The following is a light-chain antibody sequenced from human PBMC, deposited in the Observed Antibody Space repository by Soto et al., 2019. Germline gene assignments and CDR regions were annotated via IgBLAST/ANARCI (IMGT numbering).Light chain of an antibody. V-gene: IGLV1-40*01. Sequence: QSVLTQPPSVSGAPGQRVTISCPGSSSNIGAGYDVHWYQHLPGAAPKLLIYDNNNRPSGVPDRFSGSKSGTSASLAITGLQSVDEAKFSCQSYVSGVSGYVFXTGTKVTVL. CDR2: DNN. CDR3: QSYVSGVSGYV. CDR1: SSNIGAGYD. J-gene: IGLJ1*01.